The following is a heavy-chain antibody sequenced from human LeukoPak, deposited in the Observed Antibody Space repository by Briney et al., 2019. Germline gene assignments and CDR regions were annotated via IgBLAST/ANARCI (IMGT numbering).Heavy chain of an antibody. Sequence: GASVKVSCKASGYTFTSYAIHWVRQAPGQRLEWMGWISAGNGNTKYSQNFQGRVTFISNTSATTAFMELSSLRSEDAAVYYCARDRYDSSVHPDYWGQGTLVTVSS. CDR3: ARDRYDSSVHPDY. CDR2: ISAGNGNT. D-gene: IGHD3-22*01. J-gene: IGHJ4*02. CDR1: GYTFTSYA. V-gene: IGHV1-3*01.